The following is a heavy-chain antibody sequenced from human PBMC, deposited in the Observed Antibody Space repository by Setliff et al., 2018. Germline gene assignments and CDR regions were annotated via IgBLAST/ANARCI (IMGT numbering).Heavy chain of an antibody. CDR3: ARGGVLGTGDFDY. J-gene: IGHJ4*02. V-gene: IGHV4-59*01. CDR2: ISHLGIT. Sequence: PSETLSLTCTVSGGPISSYFWSWIRQPPGKGLEWIRYISHLGITSYNPSLKSRATISVDTSKNQFSLQLTSVTSADTAVYFCARGGVLGTGDFDYWGQGTLVTVSS. D-gene: IGHD2-8*01. CDR1: GGPISSYF.